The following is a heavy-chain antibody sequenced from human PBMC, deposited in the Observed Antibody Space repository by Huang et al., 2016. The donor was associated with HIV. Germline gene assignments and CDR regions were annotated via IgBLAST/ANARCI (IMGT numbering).Heavy chain of an antibody. CDR2: ISAYNGNT. Sequence: QVQLVQSGAAVKNPGASVKVSCKASGSTFTSYEISWVRQAPGQGLEWIGWISAYNGNTNSAQKLQGRVTMTTDTSTSTVYMELRSLRSDDTAVYYCAGARGYYYYGMDVWGQGTTVTVSS. V-gene: IGHV1-18*04. J-gene: IGHJ6*02. CDR1: GSTFTSYE. CDR3: AGARGYYYYGMDV.